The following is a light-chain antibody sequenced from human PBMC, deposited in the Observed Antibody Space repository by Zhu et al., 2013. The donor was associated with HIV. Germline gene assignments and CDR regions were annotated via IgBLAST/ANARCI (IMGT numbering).Light chain of an antibody. CDR1: QGISSY. CDR2: AAS. Sequence: DIQLTQSPSFLSASVGDRVTITCRASQGISSYLAWYQQKPGKAPKLLIYAASTLQSGVPSRFSGSGSGTEFTLTISSLQPEDFATYYCQQLNTYPLTFGRRDQGGDQT. J-gene: IGKJ4*01. V-gene: IGKV1-9*01. CDR3: QQLNTYPLT.